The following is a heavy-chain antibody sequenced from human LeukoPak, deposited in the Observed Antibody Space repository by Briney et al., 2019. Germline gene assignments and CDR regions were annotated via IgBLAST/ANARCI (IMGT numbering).Heavy chain of an antibody. J-gene: IGHJ2*01. CDR3: ARYLRSLSWYFDL. CDR1: GYTFTSYG. CDR2: ISAYNGNT. Sequence: ASVKVSCKASGYTFTSYGISWVQQAPGQGLEWMGWISAYNGNTNYAQKLQGRVTMITDTSTGTAYMELGSLRSDDTAVYYCARYLRSLSWYFDLWGRGTLVTVSS. V-gene: IGHV1-18*04. D-gene: IGHD4-17*01.